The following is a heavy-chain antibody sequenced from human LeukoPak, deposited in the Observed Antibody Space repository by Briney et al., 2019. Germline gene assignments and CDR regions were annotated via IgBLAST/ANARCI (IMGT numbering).Heavy chain of an antibody. D-gene: IGHD3-10*01. CDR3: AKDSSITYYYGSGEIDY. CDR1: GFTFSNYA. V-gene: IGHV3-23*01. J-gene: IGHJ4*02. Sequence: GGSLRLSCAASGFTFSNYAMSWVRQAPGKGLEWVSDISGSGGSTYYADSVKGRFTISRDNSKNTLYLQMNSLRAEDTAVYYCAKDSSITYYYGSGEIDYWGQGTLVTVSS. CDR2: ISGSGGST.